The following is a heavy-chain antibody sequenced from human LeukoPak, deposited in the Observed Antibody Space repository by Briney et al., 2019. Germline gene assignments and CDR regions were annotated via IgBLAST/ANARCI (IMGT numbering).Heavy chain of an antibody. CDR2: ISYDGSNK. J-gene: IGHJ4*02. Sequence: GRSLRLSCAASGFTFSSYGMHWVRQAPGKGLEWVAVISYDGSNKYYADSVKGRFTISRDNSKNTLYLQMNSLRAEDTAVYHCARDLYGGYLGLDYWGQGTLVTVSS. CDR1: GFTFSSYG. D-gene: IGHD5-12*01. CDR3: ARDLYGGYLGLDY. V-gene: IGHV3-30*03.